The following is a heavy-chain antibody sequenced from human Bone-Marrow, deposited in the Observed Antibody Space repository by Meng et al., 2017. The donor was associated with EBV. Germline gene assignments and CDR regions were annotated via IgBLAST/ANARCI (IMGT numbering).Heavy chain of an antibody. CDR3: AAGFRELVRSRDY. J-gene: IGHJ4*02. CDR2: IFYGGST. D-gene: IGHD3-10*01. Sequence: VQLQESGPRLVKPSGTLSLTCGVSGGSIRSSNWWSWVRQPPGKGLEWIGEIFYGGSTNYNPSLESRVTISVDKSKNQFSLKLSSVTAADTAVYYCAAGFRELVRSRDYWGQGTLVTVSS. V-gene: IGHV4-4*02. CDR1: GGSIRSSNW.